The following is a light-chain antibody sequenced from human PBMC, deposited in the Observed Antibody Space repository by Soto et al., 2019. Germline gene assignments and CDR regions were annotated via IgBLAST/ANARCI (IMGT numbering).Light chain of an antibody. CDR3: QQRSNWPPAIT. V-gene: IGKV3-11*01. CDR2: DAY. Sequence: EIVLTQSPATLSLSPGERATLSCRASQSVSSYLAWYQQKPGQAPRLLIYDAYNRATGLPARFSGSGSGTDFTLTISSLEPEDFAVYYCQQRSNWPPAITVGQGTRLEIK. CDR1: QSVSSY. J-gene: IGKJ5*01.